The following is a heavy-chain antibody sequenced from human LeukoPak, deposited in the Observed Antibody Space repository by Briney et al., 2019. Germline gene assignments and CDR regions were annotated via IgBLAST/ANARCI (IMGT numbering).Heavy chain of an antibody. CDR2: INYRGNT. CDR1: GGSISSSSYY. D-gene: IGHD6-13*01. CDR3: ARRAATGSLSFDY. Sequence: KPSETLSLTCSVSGGSISSSSYYWGWIRQPPGKGLELIGTINYRGNTHYNPSLKSRLTVSVDTSKNQFSLKLNSVTSADTAVYYCARRAATGSLSFDYWGQGTLVTVSS. V-gene: IGHV4-39*01. J-gene: IGHJ4*02.